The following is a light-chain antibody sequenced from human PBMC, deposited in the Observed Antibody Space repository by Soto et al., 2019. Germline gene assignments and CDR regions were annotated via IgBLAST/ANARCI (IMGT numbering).Light chain of an antibody. CDR1: ESVSSTY. CDR2: GAS. V-gene: IGKV3-20*01. Sequence: EIVLTQSPGTLSLSPGDRATLSCRASESVSSTYLAWYQQKPGQAPRLLIYGASSRASGIPDRFSGSGSGTDVTLTISRLEPEEFAVYYCQQYGSSPPDTFGGGTKVEIK. CDR3: QQYGSSPPDT. J-gene: IGKJ4*01.